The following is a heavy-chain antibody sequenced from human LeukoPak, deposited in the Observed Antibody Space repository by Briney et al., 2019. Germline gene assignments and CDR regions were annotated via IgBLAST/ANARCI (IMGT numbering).Heavy chain of an antibody. CDR2: INPGGST. CDR1: GLTVSSNY. J-gene: IGHJ3*02. CDR3: ARAGVSVIVRGAFYT. V-gene: IGHV3-53*01. Sequence: GGALRVSCAASGLTVSSNYMSWVRQAPGKGLEWVSLINPGGSTFYADPVKGRFTISRHNLRTTLYLQVNSLRAEDTAGYYCARAGVSVIVRGAFYTCGQGAMVTVSS. D-gene: IGHD1-26*01.